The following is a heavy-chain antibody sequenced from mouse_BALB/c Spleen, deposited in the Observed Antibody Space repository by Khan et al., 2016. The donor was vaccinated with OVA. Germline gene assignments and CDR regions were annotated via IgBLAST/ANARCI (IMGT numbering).Heavy chain of an antibody. Sequence: EVQLLETGGGLVQPGGSRGLSCEGSGFTFSGFWMSWVRQTPGKTLEWIGDINSDGSAINYAPSIKDRFTIFRDNDKRTLYLPMSNVRSEDTATYFCMRYGDYWYFDVWGAGTTGTVSS. CDR2: INSDGSAI. CDR1: GFTFSGFW. D-gene: IGHD2-13*01. V-gene: IGHV11-2*02. CDR3: MRYGDYWYFDV. J-gene: IGHJ1*01.